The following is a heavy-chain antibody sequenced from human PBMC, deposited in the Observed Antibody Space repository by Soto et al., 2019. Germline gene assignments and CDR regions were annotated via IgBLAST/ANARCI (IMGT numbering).Heavy chain of an antibody. D-gene: IGHD3-16*01. Sequence: EVQLVESGGGLVQPGRSLRLSCAASGFTFDDYAMHWVRQAPGKGLEWVSGISWNSGSIGYADSVKGRFTISRDNAKNSLYLQTNSLRAEDTALYYCAKGLPLLTAGMDVWGQGTTVTVSS. CDR3: AKGLPLLTAGMDV. CDR2: ISWNSGSI. CDR1: GFTFDDYA. V-gene: IGHV3-9*01. J-gene: IGHJ6*02.